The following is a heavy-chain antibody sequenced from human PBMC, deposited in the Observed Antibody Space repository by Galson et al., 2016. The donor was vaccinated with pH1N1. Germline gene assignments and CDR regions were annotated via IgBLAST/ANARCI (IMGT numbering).Heavy chain of an antibody. Sequence: SVKVSCKASGGTLSSNGISWVRQAPGQGLEWVGGINPIFGTPNYAQKLQGRVTISADKSTSTAYMELSSLIFDDTAVYYCARPGAGREVLRHYYYYMDVWGKGTTVTVSS. CDR3: ARPGAGREVLRHYYYYMDV. CDR1: GGTLSSNG. V-gene: IGHV1-69*06. J-gene: IGHJ6*03. CDR2: INPIFGTP. D-gene: IGHD3-10*01.